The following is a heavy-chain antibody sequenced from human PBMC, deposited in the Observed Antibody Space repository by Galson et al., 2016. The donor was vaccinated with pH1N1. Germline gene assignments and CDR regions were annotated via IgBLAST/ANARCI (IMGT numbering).Heavy chain of an antibody. Sequence: CAISGDSVSSDSATWNWIRQSPSRGLEWLGRTYFRSNWDYAYASSVEGRITIDPDTSETHLTLQLHSVIPDDTAVYYCVRDFETSGHSWGLDVWGEGTTVTASS. CDR3: VRDFETSGHSWGLDV. D-gene: IGHD1-26*01. CDR2: TYFRSNWDY. J-gene: IGHJ6*04. CDR1: GDSVSSDSAT. V-gene: IGHV6-1*01.